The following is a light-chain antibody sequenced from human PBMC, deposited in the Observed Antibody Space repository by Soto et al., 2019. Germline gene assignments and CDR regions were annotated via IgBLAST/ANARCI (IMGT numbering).Light chain of an antibody. Sequence: DIQMTQSPSTLSASVGDRVIITCRASQSISDYLAWYQQKPGKAPKLLIYDASNLESGVPSTFSGSGSGTEFTLTISSLQPDDFATYFCQQYNSYSEAFGQGTKVDI. J-gene: IGKJ1*01. CDR1: QSISDY. CDR3: QQYNSYSEA. V-gene: IGKV1-5*01. CDR2: DAS.